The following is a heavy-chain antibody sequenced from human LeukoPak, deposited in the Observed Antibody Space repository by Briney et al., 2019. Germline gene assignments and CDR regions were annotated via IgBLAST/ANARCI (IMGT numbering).Heavy chain of an antibody. D-gene: IGHD1-26*01. V-gene: IGHV3-30*02. Sequence: GGSLRLSCAASGFTFSSYGMHWVRQAPGKGLEWVAFIRYDGSNKYYADSVKGRFTISRDSSKNTLSLQMNSLRVEDTAVYYCARVGGSYSGDWGQGTLVTVSS. CDR1: GFTFSSYG. J-gene: IGHJ4*02. CDR3: ARVGGSYSGD. CDR2: IRYDGSNK.